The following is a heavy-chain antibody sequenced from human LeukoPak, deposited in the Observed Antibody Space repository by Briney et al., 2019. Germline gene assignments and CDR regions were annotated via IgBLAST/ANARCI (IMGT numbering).Heavy chain of an antibody. CDR3: ARGGTWQQSGGLSY. CDR1: GFILSNYR. V-gene: IGHV3-48*04. J-gene: IGHJ4*02. CDR2: ISSSGNSR. D-gene: IGHD6-13*01. Sequence: GGSLRLSCAASGFILSNYRMNWVRQAPGKGLEWVSYISSSGNSREYADSVKGRFIISRDNARDSLHLQMNSLRVEDTAVYYCARGGTWQQSGGLSYWGEGTLVTVS.